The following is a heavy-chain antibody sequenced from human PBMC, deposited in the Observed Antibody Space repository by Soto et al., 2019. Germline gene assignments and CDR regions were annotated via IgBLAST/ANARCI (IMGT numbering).Heavy chain of an antibody. CDR2: IIPIFGTA. D-gene: IGHD2-15*01. CDR3: AKSSIVVVVGGDYYYYGMDV. J-gene: IGHJ6*02. V-gene: IGHV1-69*13. Sequence: GASVKVCCKASGGTLSSYAIRWVRQDNGQGLEWMGGIIPIFGTANYAQKFQGRVTITADESTSTAYVELSSLRSEDTAVYYCAKSSIVVVVGGDYYYYGMDVWGQGTTVTVSS. CDR1: GGTLSSYA.